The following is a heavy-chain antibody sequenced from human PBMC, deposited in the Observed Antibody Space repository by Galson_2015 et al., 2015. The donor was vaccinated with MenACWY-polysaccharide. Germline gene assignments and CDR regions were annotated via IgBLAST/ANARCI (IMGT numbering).Heavy chain of an antibody. J-gene: IGHJ3*02. V-gene: IGHV1-18*01. CDR2: ISAYNGNT. CDR3: ARDRLEWELGAFDI. Sequence: SVKVSCKASGYTFTSYGISWVRQAPGQGLEWMGWISAYNGNTNYAQKLQGRVTMTTDTSTSTAYMGLRSLRSDDTAVYYCARDRLEWELGAFDIWGQGTMVTVSS. CDR1: GYTFTSYG. D-gene: IGHD1-26*01.